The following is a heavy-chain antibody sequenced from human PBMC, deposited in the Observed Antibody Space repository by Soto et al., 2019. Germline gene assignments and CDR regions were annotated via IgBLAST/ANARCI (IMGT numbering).Heavy chain of an antibody. CDR1: RYSVNSGARS. Sequence: XETPALTCRVGRYSVNSGARSWNWIWQPPGKGLEWIDHVYFSGSTNYIPSLKSRLTMSVDTAKDQFSLKLNSVTDADTAVYFCARRPVDTYMSHWSDRWGQGCQVTVSS. CDR3: ARRPVDTYMSHWSDR. D-gene: IGHD5-18*01. V-gene: IGHV4-61*08. J-gene: IGHJ5*02. CDR2: VYFSGST.